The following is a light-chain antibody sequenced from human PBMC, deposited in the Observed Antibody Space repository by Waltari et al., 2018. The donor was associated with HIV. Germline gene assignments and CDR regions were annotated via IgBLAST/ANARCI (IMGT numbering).Light chain of an antibody. Sequence: DIQLTQSPSFLSASVVDRVTITCRASQDMSSYVAWYQQKPGQAPKLLIYGASTLQNGVPPRFSGSGSGTEYTLTIRSLQPDDFATYYCQHLNNYPLFTFGPGTKVDVK. J-gene: IGKJ3*01. CDR1: QDMSSY. CDR3: QHLNNYPLFT. CDR2: GAS. V-gene: IGKV1-9*01.